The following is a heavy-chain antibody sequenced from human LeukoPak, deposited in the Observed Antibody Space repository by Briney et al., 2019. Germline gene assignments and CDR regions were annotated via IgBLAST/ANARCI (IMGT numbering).Heavy chain of an antibody. Sequence: ASVKVSCKALGYTFTSNYALWVRQAPGQGLEWVGWIDPNNGATYYAQQLQGRITMTRDTSITTAYMELDSLTSDDTAVYYCARDLKDDGFGAEGSLDFWGQGTLVTVSS. CDR2: IDPNNGAT. D-gene: IGHD3-10*01. J-gene: IGHJ4*02. CDR1: GYTFTSNY. CDR3: ARDLKDDGFGAEGSLDF. V-gene: IGHV1-2*02.